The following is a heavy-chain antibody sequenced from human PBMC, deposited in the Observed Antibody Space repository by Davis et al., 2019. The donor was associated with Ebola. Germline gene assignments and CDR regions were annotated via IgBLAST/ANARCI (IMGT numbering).Heavy chain of an antibody. Sequence: PSETLSLTCTVSGGSISSYYWSWIRQPPGKGLEWIGYIYYSGSTNYNPSLKSRVTISVDTSKNQFSLKLSSVTAADTAVYYCARHDSSGLDAFDIWGQGTMVTVSS. J-gene: IGHJ3*02. CDR2: IYYSGST. V-gene: IGHV4-59*08. CDR1: GGSISSYY. D-gene: IGHD3-22*01. CDR3: ARHDSSGLDAFDI.